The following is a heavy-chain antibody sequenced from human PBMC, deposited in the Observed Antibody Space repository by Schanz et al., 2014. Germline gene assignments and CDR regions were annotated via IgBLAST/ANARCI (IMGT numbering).Heavy chain of an antibody. J-gene: IGHJ4*02. CDR3: AKDLDANYFDS. D-gene: IGHD1-1*01. CDR1: EFTFSTDA. CDR2: ISASGGDT. Sequence: EVQLVESGGGLVQPGGSLRLSCAASEFTFSTDAMSWVRQAPGKGLEWLSVISASGGDTYYADSVKGRFTISRDNSKNTLYLQMNGLRGEDTAVYYCAKDLDANYFDSWGQGILVTVSS. V-gene: IGHV3-23*04.